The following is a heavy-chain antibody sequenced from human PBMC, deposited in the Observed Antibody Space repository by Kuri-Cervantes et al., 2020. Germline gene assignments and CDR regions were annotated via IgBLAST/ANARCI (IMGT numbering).Heavy chain of an antibody. Sequence: ASVKVSCKASGYTFTSYYMHWVRQAPGQGLEWMGIINPSGGSTSYAQKFQGRVTMTRDTSTSTVYMELSSLRSEDTAVHYCARERSPQSTRITMVRGVITNSNYYYYYGMDVWGQGTTVTVSS. D-gene: IGHD3-10*01. V-gene: IGHV1-46*01. CDR2: INPSGGST. J-gene: IGHJ6*02. CDR1: GYTFTSYY. CDR3: ARERSPQSTRITMVRGVITNSNYYYYYGMDV.